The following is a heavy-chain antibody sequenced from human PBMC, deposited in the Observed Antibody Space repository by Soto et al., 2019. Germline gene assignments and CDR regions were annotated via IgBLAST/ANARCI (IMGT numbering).Heavy chain of an antibody. CDR1: GFTVSSNY. CDR2: IYTGGNT. V-gene: IGHV3-53*04. D-gene: IGHD1-1*01. J-gene: IGHJ3*02. Sequence: GGSLRLSCAASGFTVSSNYMNWVRQAPGKGLEWVSVIYTGGNTYYADSVKGRFTISRHNSENTVYLQMNSLRAEDTAVYYCARDLTTPGMDAFDIWGQGTMVTVSS. CDR3: ARDLTTPGMDAFDI.